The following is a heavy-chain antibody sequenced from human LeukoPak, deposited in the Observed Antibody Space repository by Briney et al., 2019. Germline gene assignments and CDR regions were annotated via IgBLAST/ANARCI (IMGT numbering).Heavy chain of an antibody. CDR2: INPNSGGA. V-gene: IGHV1-2*02. Sequence: ASVKVSCKASGYTFTGYYIHWVRQAPGRGLEWMGWINPNSGGANYAQKFQGRVTMTRDTSISAAYMDHHRLRSDDTDVYFCARDKSLADPYFFDYWGQGTLVTVSS. CDR1: GYTFTGYY. CDR3: ARDKSLADPYFFDY. J-gene: IGHJ4*02.